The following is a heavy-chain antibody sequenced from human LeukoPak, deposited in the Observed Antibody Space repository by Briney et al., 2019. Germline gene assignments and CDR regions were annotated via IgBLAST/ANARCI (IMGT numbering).Heavy chain of an antibody. CDR1: GFTFSNYN. Sequence: GGSLRLSCAASGFTFSNYNINWVRQAPGKGLEWVSSISSSSSYIYYADSVKGRFTISRDNAKNSLYLQMNSLRAEDTAVYYCARGPFGSYYSPFDYWGQGTLVTVSS. CDR3: ARGPFGSYYSPFDY. CDR2: ISSSSSYI. D-gene: IGHD1-26*01. J-gene: IGHJ4*02. V-gene: IGHV3-21*01.